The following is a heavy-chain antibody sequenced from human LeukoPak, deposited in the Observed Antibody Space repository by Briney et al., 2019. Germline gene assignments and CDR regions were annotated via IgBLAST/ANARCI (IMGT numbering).Heavy chain of an antibody. CDR3: ARDSSHYLGSSDY. V-gene: IGHV3-48*01. J-gene: IGHJ4*02. Sequence: GGSLRLSCAASGFTFSSYSTNWVRQAPGKGLEWVSYISSSSSTIYYADSVKGRFTISRDNAKNSLYLQMNSLRAEDTAVYYCARDSSHYLGSSDYWGQGTLVTVSS. D-gene: IGHD6-6*01. CDR2: ISSSSSTI. CDR1: GFTFSSYS.